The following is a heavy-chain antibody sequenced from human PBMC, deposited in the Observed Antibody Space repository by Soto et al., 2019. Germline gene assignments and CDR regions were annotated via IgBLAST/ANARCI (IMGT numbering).Heavy chain of an antibody. CDR1: GGSISSGGYS. V-gene: IGHV4-30-2*01. CDR2: IYHSGRT. Sequence: QLQLQESGSGLVKPSQTLSLTCAVSGGSISSGGYSWSWIRQPPGKGLEWIGYIYHSGRTYYHPSLKRRATISVDRSKNQFSLKLSSVTAADTAVYYCARAHYGDYGYGMDVWGQGTTVTVSS. J-gene: IGHJ6*02. D-gene: IGHD4-17*01. CDR3: ARAHYGDYGYGMDV.